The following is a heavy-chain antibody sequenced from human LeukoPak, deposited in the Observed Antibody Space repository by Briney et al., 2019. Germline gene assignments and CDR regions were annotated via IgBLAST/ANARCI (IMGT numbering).Heavy chain of an antibody. CDR2: IGSSSSTI. Sequence: YPGGSLRLSCAASGFTFSSYSMNWVRQAPGKGLEWVSYIGSSSSTIYYADSVKGRFTVSRDDSKNTLYLQMNSLRAEDTAVYYCARVGSSSGYYLDYWGQGTLVTVSS. D-gene: IGHD3-22*01. CDR3: ARVGSSSGYYLDY. CDR1: GFTFSSYS. J-gene: IGHJ4*02. V-gene: IGHV3-48*01.